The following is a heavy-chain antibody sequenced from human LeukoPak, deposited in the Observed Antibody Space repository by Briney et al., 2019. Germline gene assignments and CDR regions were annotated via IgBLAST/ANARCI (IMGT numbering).Heavy chain of an antibody. D-gene: IGHD2-15*01. J-gene: IGHJ4*02. Sequence: VKVSCKASGYTFTSYDINWVRQATGQGLEWMGWMNPNSGNTGYAQKFQGRVTMTRNTSISTAYIELSSLRSEDTAVYYCARYCSGGSCSNFGYWGQGTLVTVSS. CDR1: GYTFTSYD. CDR3: ARYCSGGSCSNFGY. CDR2: MNPNSGNT. V-gene: IGHV1-8*01.